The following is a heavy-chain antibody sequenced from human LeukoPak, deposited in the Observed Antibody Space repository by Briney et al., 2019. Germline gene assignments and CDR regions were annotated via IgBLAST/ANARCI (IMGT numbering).Heavy chain of an antibody. V-gene: IGHV3-48*03. Sequence: GGSLRLSCAASGFTLRTYDEMNWVRQAPGKGLEWVSYIGPTAIHYADSVKGRFTISRDNAKNSLYLQMSSLRAEDTAVYYCASRRLAVATTRAFDCWGQGTLVTVSS. J-gene: IGHJ4*02. CDR2: IGPTAI. CDR3: ASRRLAVATTRAFDC. CDR1: GFTLRTYDE. D-gene: IGHD5-12*01.